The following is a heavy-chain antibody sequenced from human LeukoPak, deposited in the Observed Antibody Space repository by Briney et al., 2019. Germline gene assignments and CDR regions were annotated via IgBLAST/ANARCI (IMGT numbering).Heavy chain of an antibody. CDR2: INPSGGST. Sequence: GASVEVSCKASGYTFTSYYMHWVRQAPGQGLEWMGIINPSGGSTSYAQKFQGRVTMTRDTSTSTVYMELSSLRSEDTAVYYCARAHGDRYFDYWGQGTLVTVSS. CDR3: ARAHGDRYFDY. V-gene: IGHV1-46*01. CDR1: GYTFTSYY. J-gene: IGHJ4*02. D-gene: IGHD3-22*01.